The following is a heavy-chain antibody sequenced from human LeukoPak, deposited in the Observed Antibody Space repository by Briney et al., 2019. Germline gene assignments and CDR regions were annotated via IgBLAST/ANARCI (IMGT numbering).Heavy chain of an antibody. J-gene: IGHJ4*02. D-gene: IGHD2-2*01. CDR2: ISAYNGNT. CDR3: AREGAYCSSTSCAYFDY. V-gene: IGHV1-18*01. Sequence: ASVKVSCKASGYTFTSYGISWVRQAPGQGLEWMGWISAYNGNTNYAQKLQGRVTMTTDTSTSTAYMELRSLRSDDTAVYYCAREGAYCSSTSCAYFDYWGQGTLVTVSS. CDR1: GYTFTSYG.